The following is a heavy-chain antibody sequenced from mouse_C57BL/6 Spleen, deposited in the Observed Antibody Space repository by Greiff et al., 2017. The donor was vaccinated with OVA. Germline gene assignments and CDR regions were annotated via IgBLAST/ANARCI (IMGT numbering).Heavy chain of an antibody. CDR2: IDPSDSYT. V-gene: IGHV1-59*01. D-gene: IGHD2-4*01. Sequence: QVQLQQPGAELVRPGTSVKLSCKASGYTFTSYWMHWVKQRPGQGLEWIGVIDPSDSYTIYNQKFKGKATLTVDTSSSTAYMQLSSLTSEDSAVYYCASRGYDSRDYWGQGTTLTVSS. CDR3: ASRGYDSRDY. J-gene: IGHJ2*01. CDR1: GYTFTSYW.